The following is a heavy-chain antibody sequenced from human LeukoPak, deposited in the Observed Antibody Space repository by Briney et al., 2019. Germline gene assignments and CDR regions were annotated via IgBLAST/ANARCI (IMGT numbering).Heavy chain of an antibody. D-gene: IGHD1-20*01. CDR1: GYTFTSYG. CDR3: ARDKAGITGTTGAFDI. J-gene: IGHJ3*02. Sequence: GASVKVSCKASGYTFTSYGISWVRQAPGQGLEWMGWISAYNGNTNYAQKLQGRVTMTTDTSTSTAYMELSRLRSDDTAVYYCARDKAGITGTTGAFDIWGQGTMVTVSS. V-gene: IGHV1-18*01. CDR2: ISAYNGNT.